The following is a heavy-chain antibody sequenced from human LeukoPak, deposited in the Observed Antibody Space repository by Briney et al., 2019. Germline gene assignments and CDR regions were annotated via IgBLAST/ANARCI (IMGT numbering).Heavy chain of an antibody. D-gene: IGHD2-8*01. CDR3: ARASFNVVFGNWFDP. J-gene: IGHJ5*02. CDR1: GDSISSYY. V-gene: IGHV4-4*07. Sequence: SETLSLPCTVSGDSISSYYWNWIRQPAGKGLEWIGRTYTSGITNYNPSLKSRVTISVDTSKNQFSLKLRSVTAADTAIYYCARASFNVVFGNWFDPWGQGTLVTVSS. CDR2: TYTSGIT.